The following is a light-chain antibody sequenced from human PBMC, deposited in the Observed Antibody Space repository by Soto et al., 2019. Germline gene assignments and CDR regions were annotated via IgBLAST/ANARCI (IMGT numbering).Light chain of an antibody. CDR3: QQRSNWPSIT. CDR2: DAS. Sequence: EVVMTQSPATLSVSPGERATLSCRASETVATNLAWYQQKPGQAPRLLISDASNRATGIPVRFSGSGPGTDFTLTISSLEAEDSAVYYCQQRSNWPSITFGQGTRLEIK. J-gene: IGKJ5*01. V-gene: IGKV3D-11*02. CDR1: ETVATN.